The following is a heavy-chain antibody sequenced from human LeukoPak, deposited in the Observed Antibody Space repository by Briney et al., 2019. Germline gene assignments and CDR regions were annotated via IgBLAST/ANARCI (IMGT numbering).Heavy chain of an antibody. Sequence: PGGSLRLSCAASGFTFSTYWMHWVRQAPGKGLVWVSRINGDGGSRNYADSVKGRFTISRDNAKNTLYLQMSSLRVEDTAVYYCASAPSHRTAAGDYYWGQGTLVTVST. CDR2: INGDGGSR. D-gene: IGHD6-13*01. CDR1: GFTFSTYW. J-gene: IGHJ4*02. CDR3: ASAPSHRTAAGDYY. V-gene: IGHV3-74*01.